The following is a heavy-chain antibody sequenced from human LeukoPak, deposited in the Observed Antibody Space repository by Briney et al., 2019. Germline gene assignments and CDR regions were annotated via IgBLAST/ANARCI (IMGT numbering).Heavy chain of an antibody. V-gene: IGHV3-74*01. CDR2: INSDGSWT. D-gene: IGHD2/OR15-2a*01. J-gene: IGHJ4*02. CDR3: VTFYETY. Sequence: GGSLRLSCAASGTYWMHWVRQAPGKGLVWVSHINSDGSWTGYADSVKGRFTISKDNAKNTVSLQMNNLRAENTAVYYCVTFYETYWGRGTLVTVSS. CDR1: GTYW.